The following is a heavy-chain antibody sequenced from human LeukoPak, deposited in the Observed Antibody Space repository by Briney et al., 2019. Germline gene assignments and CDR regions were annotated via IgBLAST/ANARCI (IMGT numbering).Heavy chain of an antibody. CDR3: SGRYGPGPV. Sequence: ASVKVSCTASGYTFAAHHIHWVRQAPGQGLEWMGWIVPDGRDTKYSQKFQGRMTLTTDTSTNTAYMELSRLIPDDTAVYYCSGRYGPGPVWGQGTLISASP. CDR2: IVPDGRDT. CDR1: GYTFAAHH. J-gene: IGHJ4*02. V-gene: IGHV1-2*02. D-gene: IGHD3-10*01.